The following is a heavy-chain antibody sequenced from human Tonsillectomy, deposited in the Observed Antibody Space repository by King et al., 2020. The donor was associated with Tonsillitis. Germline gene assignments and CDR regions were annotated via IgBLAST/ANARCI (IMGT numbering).Heavy chain of an antibody. D-gene: IGHD2-8*01. Sequence: QLQESGPGLVKPSETLSLTCSVSGGSITDYSYYWGWIRQPPGEGLEWIGSMRYGGATDYNPSFMGRPTISADTSRNQLSLKLTIAAAADTAVYFCTRRYYNGALDIWGQGVLVTVSS. J-gene: IGHJ4*02. CDR1: GGSITDYSYY. CDR2: MRYGGAT. CDR3: TRRYYNGALDI. V-gene: IGHV4-39*01.